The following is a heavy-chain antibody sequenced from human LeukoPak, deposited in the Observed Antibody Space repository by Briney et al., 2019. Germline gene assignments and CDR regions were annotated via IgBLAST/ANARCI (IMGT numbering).Heavy chain of an antibody. V-gene: IGHV4-39*01. D-gene: IGHD2-8*01. CDR1: GGSISSSSYY. Sequence: PSETLSLTCTVSGGSISSSSYYWGWIRQPPGKGLEWIGSIYYSGSTYYNPSLKSRVTISVDTSKNQFSLKLSSVTAADTAVYYCARVEIVLMVYAIEWGQGTLVTVSS. CDR3: ARVEIVLMVYAIE. J-gene: IGHJ4*02. CDR2: IYYSGST.